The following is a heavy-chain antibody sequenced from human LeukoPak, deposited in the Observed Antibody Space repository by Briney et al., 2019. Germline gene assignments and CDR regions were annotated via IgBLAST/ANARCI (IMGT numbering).Heavy chain of an antibody. CDR3: ARSRIAVAGTCHFDY. Sequence: PSETLSLTCTVSGGSISSYYWSWVRQPPGKGLEWSGYIYYSGSTNYNPSLTSRVTISVDTSKNQFSLKLSSVTAADTAVYYCARSRIAVAGTCHFDYWGQGTLVTVSS. CDR2: IYYSGST. V-gene: IGHV4-59*08. CDR1: GGSISSYY. D-gene: IGHD6-19*01. J-gene: IGHJ4*02.